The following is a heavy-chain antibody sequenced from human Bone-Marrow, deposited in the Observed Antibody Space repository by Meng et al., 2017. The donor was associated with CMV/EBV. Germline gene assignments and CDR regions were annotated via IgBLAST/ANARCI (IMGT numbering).Heavy chain of an antibody. Sequence: ASVKVSCKASGYTFTVYYMHWVRQAPGQGLEWMGWISPNSGGTNYAQKFQGRVTMTRDTSISTVYMELSRLRSDDSAVYYCARDVLYVTNAHGFDICGQGTSVTASS. D-gene: IGHD2-8*01. J-gene: IGHJ3*02. CDR3: ARDVLYVTNAHGFDI. V-gene: IGHV1-2*02. CDR2: ISPNSGGT. CDR1: GYTFTVYY.